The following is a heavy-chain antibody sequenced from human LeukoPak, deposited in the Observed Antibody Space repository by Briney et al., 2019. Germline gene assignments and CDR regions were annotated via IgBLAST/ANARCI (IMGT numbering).Heavy chain of an antibody. CDR1: GGSISSYY. D-gene: IGHD3-22*01. V-gene: IGHV4-59*01. CDR2: IYYSGST. J-gene: IGHJ3*02. Sequence: SETLSLTCTVSGGSISSYYWSWIRQPPGKGLEWIGYIYYSGSTNYNPSLKSRVTISVDTSKNQFSLKLSSVTAADTAVYYCARWNYYDSSGYHASHAFDIWGQGTMVTVSS. CDR3: ARWNYYDSSGYHASHAFDI.